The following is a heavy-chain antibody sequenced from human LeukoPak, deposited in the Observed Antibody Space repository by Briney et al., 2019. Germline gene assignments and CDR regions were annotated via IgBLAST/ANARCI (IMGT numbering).Heavy chain of an antibody. CDR3: AREAHSASWLFDY. V-gene: IGHV3-64*01. CDR1: GFIFRTYA. J-gene: IGHJ4*02. CDR2: ISTNVNIT. Sequence: HPGGSLRLSCAASGFIFRTYAMHWVRQAPGKGLEYVSAISTNVNITYYANSVKGRFTISRDNSKSTVYLQIGSLRAEDMAVYYCAREAHSASWLFDYWGQGTLVTVSS. D-gene: IGHD6-13*01.